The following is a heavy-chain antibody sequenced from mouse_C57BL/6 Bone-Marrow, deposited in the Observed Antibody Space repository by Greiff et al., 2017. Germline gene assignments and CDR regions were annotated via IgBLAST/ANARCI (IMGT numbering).Heavy chain of an antibody. J-gene: IGHJ1*03. CDR3: ARERSTMVTIWYFDV. D-gene: IGHD2-2*01. V-gene: IGHV1-26*01. Sequence: LVKPGASVKISCKASGYTFTDYYMNWVKQSHGKSLEWIGDINPNNGGTSYNQKFKGKATLTVDKSSSTAYMELRSLTSEDSAVYYCARERSTMVTIWYFDVWGTGTTVTVSS. CDR2: INPNNGGT. CDR1: GYTFTDYY.